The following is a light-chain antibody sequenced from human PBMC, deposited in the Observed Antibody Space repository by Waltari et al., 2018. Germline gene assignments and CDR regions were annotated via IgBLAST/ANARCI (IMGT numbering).Light chain of an antibody. Sequence: EIMLTQSPGTLSLSPGERATLSCRARQRISRFLAWYQQKPSQAPRLLNYKASTRATGITARISDCGYGTDFSLTISRLEPEDIAVYYCQKYGSLPATFCHGTKVEIK. CDR1: QRISRF. J-gene: IGKJ1*01. CDR3: QKYGSLPAT. V-gene: IGKV3-20*01. CDR2: KAS.